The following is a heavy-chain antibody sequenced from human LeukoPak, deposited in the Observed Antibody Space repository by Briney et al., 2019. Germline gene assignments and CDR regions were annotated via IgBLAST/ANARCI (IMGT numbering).Heavy chain of an antibody. J-gene: IGHJ4*02. CDR3: ARQDGRALYYFDY. V-gene: IGHV5-51*01. Sequence: GESLQISCKGSGYSFTYYWIGWVRQMPGKGLEWMGIIYPADSDTRYSPSFQGQVTISADKSTSTAYLQWSSLKASDTAMYYCARQDGRALYYFDYWGRGTLVSVSS. D-gene: IGHD5-24*01. CDR1: GYSFTYYW. CDR2: IYPADSDT.